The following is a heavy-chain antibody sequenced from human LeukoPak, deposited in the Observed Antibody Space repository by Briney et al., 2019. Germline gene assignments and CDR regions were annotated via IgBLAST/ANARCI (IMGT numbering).Heavy chain of an antibody. Sequence: GGSLRLSCAASGFTFNNFAMTWVRQAPGKGLEWVSAISGSGGATYYADSINGRFTISRDNSENTLYLQLNSLRAEDTAVYYCAKELISGVTPAFDYWGQGTLVTVSS. V-gene: IGHV3-23*01. CDR2: ISGSGGAT. D-gene: IGHD6-19*01. CDR1: GFTFNNFA. CDR3: AKELISGVTPAFDY. J-gene: IGHJ4*02.